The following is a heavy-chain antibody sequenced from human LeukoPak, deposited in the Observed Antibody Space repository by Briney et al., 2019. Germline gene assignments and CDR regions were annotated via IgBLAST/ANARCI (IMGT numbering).Heavy chain of an antibody. CDR2: IKYDGSEK. V-gene: IGHV3-7*01. Sequence: GGSLRLSCAASRLSFSGQWMNWVRQAPGQGLEWVAHIKYDGSEKYYADSVKGRFTISREDAKNSLSLQMDNVRAEDTAVYYSAYSNNLNYWGQGTLVTVSS. CDR3: AYSNNLNY. CDR1: RLSFSGQW. J-gene: IGHJ4*02. D-gene: IGHD1-20*01.